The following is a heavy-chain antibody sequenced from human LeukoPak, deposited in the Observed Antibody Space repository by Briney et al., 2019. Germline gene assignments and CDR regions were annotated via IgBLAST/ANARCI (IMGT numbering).Heavy chain of an antibody. D-gene: IGHD6-13*01. CDR3: ARDVKQSAAGTTWSLVNWFDP. Sequence: PGGTLRLSRVASGFTLSKYEMSWVRQAPGKGLEWISYISISGSTDYYADSVKGRFTISRDNAKNSVYLEMNSLRAEDTAVYFCARDVKQSAAGTTWSLVNWFDPWGQGTLVTVSS. CDR1: GFTLSKYE. J-gene: IGHJ5*02. V-gene: IGHV3-48*03. CDR2: ISISGSTD.